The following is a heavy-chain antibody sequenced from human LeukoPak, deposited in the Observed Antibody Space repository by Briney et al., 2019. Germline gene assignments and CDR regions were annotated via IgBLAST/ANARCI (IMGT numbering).Heavy chain of an antibody. V-gene: IGHV1-3*01. Sequence: ASVKVSCKASGYTFTKYAMHWERQAPGLRLEWMGWINAGNGNTKYSQKFQGRVTITRDTSASTVYMELSSLRSEDTAVYYCARDRDGGEDYFDYWGQGTLVTVSS. CDR1: GYTFTKYA. CDR3: ARDRDGGEDYFDY. J-gene: IGHJ4*02. CDR2: INAGNGNT. D-gene: IGHD5-24*01.